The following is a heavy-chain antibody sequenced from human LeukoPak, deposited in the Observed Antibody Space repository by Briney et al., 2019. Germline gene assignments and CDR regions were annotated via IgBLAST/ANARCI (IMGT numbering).Heavy chain of an antibody. Sequence: SQTLSLTCVISGDSVSSNSAVWNWIRQSPSRGLEWLGRTYYRSKWYNDYAVSVKSRITINPDTSKNQFSLQLNSVTPEDTAVYYCARAHYDILTGYYWKYYGMDVWGQGTTVTVSS. V-gene: IGHV6-1*01. CDR1: GDSVSSNSAV. CDR3: ARAHYDILTGYYWKYYGMDV. CDR2: TYYRSKWYN. D-gene: IGHD3-9*01. J-gene: IGHJ6*02.